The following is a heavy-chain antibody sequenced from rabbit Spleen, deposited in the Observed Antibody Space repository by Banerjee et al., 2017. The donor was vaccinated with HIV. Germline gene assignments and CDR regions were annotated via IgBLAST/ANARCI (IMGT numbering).Heavy chain of an antibody. V-gene: IGHV1S40*01. CDR1: GVSFSGSSY. CDR3: ATTYADASDYGGAVEL. J-gene: IGHJ4*01. Sequence: QSLEESGGDLVKPGASLTLTCTASGVSFSGSSYMCWVRQAPGKGLEWISCIAGSSSGFTYSATWAKGRFTISKTSSTTVTLQMTSLTAADTATYFCATTYADASDYGGAVELWGPGHPGHRL. CDR2: IAGSSSGFT. D-gene: IGHD6-1*01.